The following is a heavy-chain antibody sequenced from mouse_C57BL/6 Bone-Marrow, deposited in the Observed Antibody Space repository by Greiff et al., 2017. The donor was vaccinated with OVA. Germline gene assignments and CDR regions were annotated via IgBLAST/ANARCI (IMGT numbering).Heavy chain of an antibody. V-gene: IGHV1-4*01. CDR1: GYTFTSYT. D-gene: IGHD2-9*01. J-gene: IGHJ3*01. CDR3: ATYYGYDGFAY. Sequence: VQLQQSGAELARPGASVKMSCKASGYTFTSYTMHWVKQRPGQGLEWIGYINPSSGYTKYNQKFKDKATLTADKSSSTAYMQLSSLTSEDSAVYYCATYYGYDGFAYWGQGTLVTVSA. CDR2: INPSSGYT.